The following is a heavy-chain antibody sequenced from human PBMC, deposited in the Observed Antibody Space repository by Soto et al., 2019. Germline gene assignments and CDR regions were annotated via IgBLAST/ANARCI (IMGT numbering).Heavy chain of an antibody. CDR1: DGSISNSGYY. CDR2: IYYIGST. J-gene: IGHJ4*02. D-gene: IGHD3-22*01. CDR3: ASIFPYSSGHPNYSDY. Sequence: SETLSLTCTVSDGSISNSGYYWGWIRQPPGKGLEWIGSIYYIGSTYYNPSLKSRVTISVDTSKNQFSLKLNSMTAADTALYYCASIFPYSSGHPNYSDYWGQGTLVTVSS. V-gene: IGHV4-39*01.